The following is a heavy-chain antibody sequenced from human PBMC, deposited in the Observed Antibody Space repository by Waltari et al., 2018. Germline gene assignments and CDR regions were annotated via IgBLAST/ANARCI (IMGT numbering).Heavy chain of an antibody. Sequence: EVQLVESGGGLVQPGRSLRLSCTASGFTIDDSAMHWVRQAPGKGLEWVAGITWNSIRIAYADSVKGRFTISRDNPRNSLYLEMSDLRVEDSAVYYCASLRAGPGVRPDYWGQGT. J-gene: IGHJ4*02. V-gene: IGHV3-9*01. CDR1: GFTIDDSA. CDR3: ASLRAGPGVRPDY. CDR2: ITWNSIRI. D-gene: IGHD7-27*01.